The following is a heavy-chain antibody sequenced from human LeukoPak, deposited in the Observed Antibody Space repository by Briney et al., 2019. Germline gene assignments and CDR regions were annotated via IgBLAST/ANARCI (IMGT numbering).Heavy chain of an antibody. Sequence: PGGSLRLSCAASGFTFSSCAMSWVRQTPGKGLEWVSAISGSGGSTYYADSVKGRFTISRDNSKNTLYLQMNSLRAEDTAVYYCAKDPEKYSSSWYSGYFDYWGQGTLVTVSS. V-gene: IGHV3-23*01. CDR2: ISGSGGST. D-gene: IGHD6-13*01. CDR1: GFTFSSCA. CDR3: AKDPEKYSSSWYSGYFDY. J-gene: IGHJ4*02.